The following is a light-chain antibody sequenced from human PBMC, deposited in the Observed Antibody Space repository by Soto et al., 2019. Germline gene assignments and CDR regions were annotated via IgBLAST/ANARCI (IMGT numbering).Light chain of an antibody. Sequence: QSVLTQPPSASGTPGQRVTISCSGSSSNIGSNTVNWYQQLPGTAPKLLIYSNNQRPSGVPDRFSGSKSGTPASLAISGLQSEDEADYYCAAWDDSLNVFYVFGTGTKLTVL. V-gene: IGLV1-44*01. CDR3: AAWDDSLNVFYV. CDR1: SSNIGSNT. CDR2: SNN. J-gene: IGLJ1*01.